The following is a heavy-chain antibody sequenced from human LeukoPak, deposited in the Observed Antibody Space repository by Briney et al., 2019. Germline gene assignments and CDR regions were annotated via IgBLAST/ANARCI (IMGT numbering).Heavy chain of an antibody. D-gene: IGHD3-10*01. J-gene: IGHJ5*02. CDR1: GGSISSSSSY. Sequence: SETLSLTCTVSGGSISSSSSYWGWIRQPPGKGLEWIGNIYYSGSTYYNPSLKSRVTMSVDTSKNQFSLKLSSVTAADTAVYYCARAETYYYGSGSNNWFDPWGQGTLVTVSS. V-gene: IGHV4-39*07. CDR3: ARAETYYYGSGSNNWFDP. CDR2: IYYSGST.